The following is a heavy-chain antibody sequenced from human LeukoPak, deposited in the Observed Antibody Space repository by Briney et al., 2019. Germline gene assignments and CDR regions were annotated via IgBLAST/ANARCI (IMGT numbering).Heavy chain of an antibody. V-gene: IGHV3-7*01. J-gene: IGHJ4*02. CDR1: GFTFSSYW. CDR2: IKQDGSEK. CDR3: ARDTLFDMTTVADLDY. Sequence: GGSLRLSCAASGFTFSSYWMSWVRQAPGKGLEWVANIKQDGSEKYYVDSVKGRFTISRDNAKNSLYLQMNSLRAEDTAVYYCARDTLFDMTTVADLDYWGQGTLVTVSS. D-gene: IGHD4-23*01.